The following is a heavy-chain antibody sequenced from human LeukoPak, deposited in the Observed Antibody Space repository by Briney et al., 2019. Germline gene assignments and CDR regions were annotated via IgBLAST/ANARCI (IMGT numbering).Heavy chain of an antibody. V-gene: IGHV4-59*01. Sequence: SETLSLTCTVSGGSISSYYWSWIRQPPGKGLEWIGYIYYSGSTNYNPSLKSRVTISVDTSKNQFSLKLSSVTAADTAVYYCARLVEDIVVVWFDPWGQGTLVTVSS. CDR1: GGSISSYY. D-gene: IGHD2-2*01. CDR2: IYYSGST. CDR3: ARLVEDIVVVWFDP. J-gene: IGHJ5*02.